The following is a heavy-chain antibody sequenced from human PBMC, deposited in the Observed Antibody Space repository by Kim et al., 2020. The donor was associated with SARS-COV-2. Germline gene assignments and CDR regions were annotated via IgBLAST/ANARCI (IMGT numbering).Heavy chain of an antibody. CDR3: TRPITMIVGPSSDY. CDR2: IRSKAYGGTT. J-gene: IGHJ4*02. V-gene: IGHV3-49*04. D-gene: IGHD3-22*01. Sequence: GGSLRLSCTASGFTFGDYAMSWVRQAPGKGLEWVGFIRSKAYGGTTEYAASVKGRFTISRDDSKSIAYLQMNSLKTEDTAVYYCTRPITMIVGPSSDYWGQGTLVTVSS. CDR1: GFTFGDYA.